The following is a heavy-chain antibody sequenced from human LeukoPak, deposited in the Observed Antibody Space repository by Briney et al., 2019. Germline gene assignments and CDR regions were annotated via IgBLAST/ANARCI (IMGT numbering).Heavy chain of an antibody. CDR3: VGSPYVWGSYRYDY. J-gene: IGHJ4*02. CDR1: DGSISSYY. D-gene: IGHD3-16*02. Sequence: SETLSLTCTVSDGSISSYYWSWIRQPPGKRLEWIGYIYYSGSTNYNPSLKSRVTISVDTSKNQFSLKLSSVTAADTAVYYCVGSPYVWGSYRYDYWGQGTLVTVSS. V-gene: IGHV4-59*01. CDR2: IYYSGST.